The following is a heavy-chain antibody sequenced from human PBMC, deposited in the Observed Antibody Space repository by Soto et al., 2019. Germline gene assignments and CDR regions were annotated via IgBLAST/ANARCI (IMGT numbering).Heavy chain of an antibody. D-gene: IGHD3-9*01. V-gene: IGHV4-31*03. CDR1: GGSISSGVYY. CDR3: ARDVASHYDILTGYYTHYGMDV. CDR2: IYYSGST. Sequence: SETLSLTCTVSGGSISSGVYYWSWIRQHPGKGLEWIGYIYYSGSTYYNPSLKSRVTISVDTSKNQFSLKLSSVTAADTAVYYCARDVASHYDILTGYYTHYGMDVWGQGTTVTVSS. J-gene: IGHJ6*02.